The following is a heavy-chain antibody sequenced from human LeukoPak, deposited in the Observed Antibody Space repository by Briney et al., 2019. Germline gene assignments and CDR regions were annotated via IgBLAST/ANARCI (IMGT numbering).Heavy chain of an antibody. Sequence: SETLSLTCTVSGGSISSSSYYWGWIRQPPGNGLEWFGSIYYSGSTYYNPSLKSRVTISVDTSKNQFSLKLSAVTAADTAVYYCARVRAYGGNQGRDYWGQGTLVTVSS. V-gene: IGHV4-39*07. D-gene: IGHD4-23*01. J-gene: IGHJ4*02. CDR3: ARVRAYGGNQGRDY. CDR1: GGSISSSSYY. CDR2: IYYSGST.